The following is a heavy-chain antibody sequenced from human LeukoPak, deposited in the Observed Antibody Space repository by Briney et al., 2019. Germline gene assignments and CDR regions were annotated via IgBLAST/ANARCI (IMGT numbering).Heavy chain of an antibody. J-gene: IGHJ4*02. CDR3: AKTSSSWYFDY. D-gene: IGHD6-13*01. Sequence: EWVSGISWNSGSIGYADSVKGRFTISRDNAKNSLYLQMNSLRAEDTALYYCAKTSSSWYFDYWGQGTLVTVSS. V-gene: IGHV3-9*01. CDR2: ISWNSGSI.